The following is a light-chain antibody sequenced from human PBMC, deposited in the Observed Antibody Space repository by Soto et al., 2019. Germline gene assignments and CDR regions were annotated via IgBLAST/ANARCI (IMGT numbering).Light chain of an antibody. CDR3: LQVANFPRT. V-gene: IGKV1-12*01. CDR1: QDINSR. J-gene: IGKJ1*01. Sequence: DIQMTQSPSSVSASVGDTVTITCRASQDINSRLAWFQQQPGRPPKYVIQAATMLQSGFPSRFAGSGSGRDFTLTIHTLQPGDSATYYCLQVANFPRTFGQGTKVDIK. CDR2: AAT.